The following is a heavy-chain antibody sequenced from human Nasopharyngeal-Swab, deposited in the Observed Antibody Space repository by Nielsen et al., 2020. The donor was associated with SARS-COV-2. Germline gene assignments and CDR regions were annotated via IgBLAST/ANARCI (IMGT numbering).Heavy chain of an antibody. CDR2: INHSGST. V-gene: IGHV4-34*01. J-gene: IGHJ6*02. Sequence: WIRQHRGKGLEWIGEINHSGSTKYNPSLKSRVTISVDTSKNQLYLKLSSVTAADTAVYYCARPTTLGYYYGMDVWGQGTTVTVSS. CDR3: ARPTTLGYYYGMDV. D-gene: IGHD1-14*01.